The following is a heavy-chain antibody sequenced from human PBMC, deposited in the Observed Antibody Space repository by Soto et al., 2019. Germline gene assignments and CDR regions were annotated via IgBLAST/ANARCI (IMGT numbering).Heavy chain of an antibody. V-gene: IGHV4-34*01. Sequence: SETLSLTCAVYGGSFSGYYWSWIRQPPGKGLEWIGEINHSGSTNYNPSLKSRVTISVDTSKNQFSLKLSSVTAADTAVYYCARGMGDTAMVIPFDYWGQGTLVTVSS. CDR3: ARGMGDTAMVIPFDY. D-gene: IGHD5-18*01. CDR2: INHSGST. J-gene: IGHJ4*02. CDR1: GGSFSGYY.